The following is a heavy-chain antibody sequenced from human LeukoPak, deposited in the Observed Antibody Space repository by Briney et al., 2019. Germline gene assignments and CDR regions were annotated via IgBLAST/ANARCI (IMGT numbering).Heavy chain of an antibody. CDR2: ISSSSSYI. Sequence: PGGSLRLSCAASGFTFSSYSMNWVRQAPGKGLEWVSSISSSSSYISYADSVKGRFTISRDNAKSSLYLQMNSLRAEDTAVYYCASPDSSGYIQYFQYWGQGTLVTVSS. D-gene: IGHD3-22*01. J-gene: IGHJ1*01. CDR3: ASPDSSGYIQYFQY. CDR1: GFTFSSYS. V-gene: IGHV3-21*01.